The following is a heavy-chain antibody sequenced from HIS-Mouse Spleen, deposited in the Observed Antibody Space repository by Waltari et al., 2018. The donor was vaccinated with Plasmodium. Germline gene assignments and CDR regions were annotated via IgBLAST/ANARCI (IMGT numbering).Heavy chain of an antibody. CDR1: GFTFSSYS. CDR3: AREDILTAYYNDYWYFDL. D-gene: IGHD3-9*01. V-gene: IGHV3-21*01. CDR2: ISISSSYI. J-gene: IGHJ2*01. Sequence: EVQLVESGGGLVKPGGSLRLSCAASGFTFSSYSMNWVRQAPGKGLEWISSISISSSYIYYADSVEGRFTISRDNAKNSLYLQMNSLRAEDTAVYYCAREDILTAYYNDYWYFDLWGRGTLVTVSS.